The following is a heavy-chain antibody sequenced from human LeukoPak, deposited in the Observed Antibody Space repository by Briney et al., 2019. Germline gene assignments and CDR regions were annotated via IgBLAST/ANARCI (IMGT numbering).Heavy chain of an antibody. CDR1: GFTFSTYS. J-gene: IGHJ4*02. V-gene: IGHV3-7*01. D-gene: IGHD4-23*01. Sequence: GGSLRLSCTASGFTFSTYSMNWDRQAPGKGLEWVANIKQDGSEKYYVDSVKGRFTISRDNAKNSLYLQMNSLRAEDTAVYYCARVPTVVNYAYYFDYWGQGTLVTVSS. CDR2: IKQDGSEK. CDR3: ARVPTVVNYAYYFDY.